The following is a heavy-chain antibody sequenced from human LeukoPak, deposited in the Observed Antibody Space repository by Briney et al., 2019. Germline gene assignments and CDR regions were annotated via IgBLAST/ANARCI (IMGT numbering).Heavy chain of an antibody. J-gene: IGHJ5*02. V-gene: IGHV4-34*01. Sequence: PSETLSLTCAVYGGSFSGYYWSWIRQPPGKGLEWIGSIYYSGSTYYNPSLKSRVTISVDTSKNQFSLKLSSVTAADTAVYYCARYGSYPNWFDPWGQGTLVTVSS. CDR3: ARYGSYPNWFDP. CDR1: GGSFSGYY. D-gene: IGHD1-26*01. CDR2: IYYSGST.